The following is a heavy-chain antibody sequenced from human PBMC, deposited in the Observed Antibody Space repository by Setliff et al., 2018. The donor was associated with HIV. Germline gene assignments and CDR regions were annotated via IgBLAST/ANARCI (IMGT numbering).Heavy chain of an antibody. CDR1: GFFFSRHV. CDR3: ARPTNIDTLYYGSQTFYMYYYGLDV. CDR2: INNRGDRT. D-gene: IGHD1-26*01. Sequence: PGGSLRLSCEGSGFFFSRHVMSWVRQAPGKGLEWVSGINNRGDRTDYADSVKGRFTISRDNSKNTVDLQMNSLTVEDTAVYFCARPTNIDTLYYGSQTFYMYYYGLDVWGQGTTVTVSS. V-gene: IGHV3-23*01. J-gene: IGHJ6*02.